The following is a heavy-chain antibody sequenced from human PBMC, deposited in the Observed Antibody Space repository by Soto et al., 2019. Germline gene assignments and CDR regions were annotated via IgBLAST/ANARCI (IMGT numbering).Heavy chain of an antibody. CDR2: ISSSSSTI. J-gene: IGHJ4*02. D-gene: IGHD5-12*01. V-gene: IGHV3-48*02. CDR3: ARAYKAHTYSGYAFDY. CDR1: GFTFSSYS. Sequence: GGSLRLSCAASGFTFSSYSMNWVRQAPGKGLEWVSYISSSSSTIYYADSVKGRFTISRDNAKNSLYLQMNSLRDEDTAVYYCARAYKAHTYSGYAFDYWGQGTLVTVSS.